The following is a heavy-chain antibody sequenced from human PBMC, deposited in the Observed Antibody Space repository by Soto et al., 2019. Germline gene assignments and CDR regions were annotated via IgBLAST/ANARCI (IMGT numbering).Heavy chain of an antibody. Sequence: QVQLVESGGGVVQPGRSLRLSCAASGFTFSSYAMHWVRQAPGKGLEWVAVISYDGSNKYYADSVKGRFTISRDNSNNTLYVQMNSLRDEDMAVYYCARDRGSKSYYYYGMDVWGQGTTVTVSS. CDR2: ISYDGSNK. V-gene: IGHV3-30-3*01. D-gene: IGHD2-2*01. CDR3: ARDRGSKSYYYYGMDV. CDR1: GFTFSSYA. J-gene: IGHJ6*02.